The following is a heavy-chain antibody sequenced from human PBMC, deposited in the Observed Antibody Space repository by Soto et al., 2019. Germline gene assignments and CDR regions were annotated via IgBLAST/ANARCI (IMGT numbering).Heavy chain of an antibody. CDR3: ARCVPASRDGMDG. J-gene: IGHJ6*02. CDR1: GFTFSSYS. CDR2: ISSSSSYI. Sequence: GGSLRLSCAASGFTFSSYSMNWVRQAPGKGLEWVSSISSSSSYIYYADSVKGRFTISRDNAKNSLYLQMNSLRAENTAVYYCARCVPASRDGMDGWGQGTTVTVSS. D-gene: IGHD2-2*01. V-gene: IGHV3-21*01.